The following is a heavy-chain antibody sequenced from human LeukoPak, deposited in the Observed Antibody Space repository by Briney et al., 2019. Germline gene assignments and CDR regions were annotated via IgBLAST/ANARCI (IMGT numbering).Heavy chain of an antibody. V-gene: IGHV3-23*01. CDR2: ISGSGGST. Sequence: PGGSLRLSCAASGFTFSSYAVSWVRQAPGKGLEWVSAISGSGGSTYYADSVKSRFTISRDNSKNTLYLQMNSLRAEDTAVYYCAKDFMAGSMIVVVTDYWGQGTLVTVSS. D-gene: IGHD3-22*01. J-gene: IGHJ4*02. CDR3: AKDFMAGSMIVVVTDY. CDR1: GFTFSSYA.